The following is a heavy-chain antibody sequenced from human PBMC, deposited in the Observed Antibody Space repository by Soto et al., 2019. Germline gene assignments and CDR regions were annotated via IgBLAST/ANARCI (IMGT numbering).Heavy chain of an antibody. CDR2: INGYNGNT. J-gene: IGHJ6*02. CDR3: ARMGDVPYYYYGMDV. Sequence: AAVKVSCKASGYTFTSYGISWVRQAPGQGLEWMGWINGYNGNTNHAQKLQGRVTMSTDTSTSTAYMELRSLRSDDSAVYYCARMGDVPYYYYGMDVWGQGTTVTVSS. CDR1: GYTFTSYG. D-gene: IGHD3-16*01. V-gene: IGHV1-18*01.